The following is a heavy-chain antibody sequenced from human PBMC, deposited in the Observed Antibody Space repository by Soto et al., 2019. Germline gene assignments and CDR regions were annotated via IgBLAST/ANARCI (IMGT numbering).Heavy chain of an antibody. CDR3: ARGDCSGGSCYSGSSPYYYYGMDV. CDR1: GYTFTSYD. D-gene: IGHD2-15*01. Sequence: ASVKVSCKASGYTFTSYDINWVRQATGQGLEWMGWMNPNSGNTGYAQKFQGRVTMTRNTSISTAYMELSSLRSEDTAVYYCARGDCSGGSCYSGSSPYYYYGMDVWGQGTTVTVSS. J-gene: IGHJ6*02. CDR2: MNPNSGNT. V-gene: IGHV1-8*01.